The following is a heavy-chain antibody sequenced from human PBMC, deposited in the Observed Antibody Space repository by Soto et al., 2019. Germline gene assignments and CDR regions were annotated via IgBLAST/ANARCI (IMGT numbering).Heavy chain of an antibody. J-gene: IGHJ6*03. V-gene: IGHV4-59*08. CDR2: IYYSGST. CDR1: GGSISSYY. CDR3: ARRVVPGLTHNYYYYYYMDV. Sequence: PSETLSLTCTVSGGSISSYYLSWIRQPPGKGLEWIGYIYYSGSTNYNPSLKSRVTISVDTSKNQFSLKLSSVTAADTAVYYCARRVVPGLTHNYYYYYYMDVWGKGTTVTVSS. D-gene: IGHD2-2*01.